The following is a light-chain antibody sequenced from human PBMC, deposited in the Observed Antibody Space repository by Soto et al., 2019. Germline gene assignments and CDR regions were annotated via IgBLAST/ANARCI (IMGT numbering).Light chain of an antibody. CDR1: SSNIGAGYD. Sequence: QSVLTQPPSVSGAPGQRVTISCTGSSSNIGAGYDVHWYQQLPGTAPKLLIHGNSNRPSGVPDRFSGSKSGTSASLAITGLQAEDEAEYYCQSYDSSLSGYVAFGGGTKLTVL. CDR2: GNS. J-gene: IGLJ2*01. V-gene: IGLV1-40*01. CDR3: QSYDSSLSGYVA.